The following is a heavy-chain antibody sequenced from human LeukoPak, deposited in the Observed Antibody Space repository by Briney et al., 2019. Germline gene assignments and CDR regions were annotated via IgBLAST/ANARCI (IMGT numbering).Heavy chain of an antibody. CDR3: ARDDIIIDAFDI. J-gene: IGHJ3*02. V-gene: IGHV3-74*01. CDR2: INSDGSST. CDR1: GFTFSSYW. D-gene: IGHD2/OR15-2a*01. Sequence: PGGSLRLSCAASGFTFSSYWMHWVRQAPGKGLVWVSRINSDGSSTSYADSVKGRFTISRDNAKNTLYLQMNSLRAEDTAVYCCARDDIIIDAFDIWGQGTMVTVSS.